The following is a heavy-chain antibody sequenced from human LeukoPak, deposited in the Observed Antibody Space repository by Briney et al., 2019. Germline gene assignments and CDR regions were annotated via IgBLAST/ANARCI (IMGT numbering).Heavy chain of an antibody. D-gene: IGHD3-3*01. CDR1: GYSISSGYY. J-gene: IGHJ5*02. Sequence: SETLSLTCTVSGYSISSGYYWGWIRQPPGKGLEWIGSIYYSGSTYYNPSLKSRVTISVDTSKNQFSLKLSSVTAADTAVYYCAKTRHDFWSVWFDPWGQGTLVTVSS. CDR3: AKTRHDFWSVWFDP. CDR2: IYYSGST. V-gene: IGHV4-38-2*02.